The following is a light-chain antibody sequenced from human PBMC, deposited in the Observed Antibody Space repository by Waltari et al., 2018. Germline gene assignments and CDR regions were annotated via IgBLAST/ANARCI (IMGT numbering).Light chain of an antibody. Sequence: QSALTQPASVSGSPGQSITISCTGTSRDVGNYKRVSWYQQHPGKAPKLMIYEVSTRPSGVSDRFSGSKSGDMASLTIAGLQPEDEAEYFCSSYAGSSKGVFGGGTKVTVL. CDR2: EVS. CDR3: SSYAGSSKGV. V-gene: IGLV2-23*02. CDR1: SRDVGNYKR. J-gene: IGLJ2*01.